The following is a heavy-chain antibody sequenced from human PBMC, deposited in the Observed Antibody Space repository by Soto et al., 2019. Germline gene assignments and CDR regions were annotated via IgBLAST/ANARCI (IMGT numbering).Heavy chain of an antibody. CDR2: IYPGDSDT. CDR3: ARSSIAAAGRVWFDP. Sequence: GESLKISCKGPGYSFTSYWIGWVRQMPGKGLEWMGIIYPGDSDTRYSPSFQGQVTISADKSISTAYLQWSSLKASDTAMYYCARSSIAAAGRVWFDPWGQGTLVTVSS. CDR1: GYSFTSYW. J-gene: IGHJ5*02. V-gene: IGHV5-51*01. D-gene: IGHD6-13*01.